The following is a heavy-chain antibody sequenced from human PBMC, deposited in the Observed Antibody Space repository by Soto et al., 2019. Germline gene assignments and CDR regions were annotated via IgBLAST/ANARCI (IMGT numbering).Heavy chain of an antibody. CDR2: IYYSGST. D-gene: IGHD2-2*01. CDR1: GGSISSGGYY. CDR3: ARVPGSTPNYYGMDV. V-gene: IGHV4-31*03. Sequence: QVQLQESGPGLVKPSQTLSLTCTVSGGSISSGGYYWSWIRQHPGKGLERIGYIYYSGSTYYNPSLKSRVTISVDTSKNQFSLKLSSVTAADTAVYYCARVPGSTPNYYGMDVWGQGTTVTVSS. J-gene: IGHJ6*02.